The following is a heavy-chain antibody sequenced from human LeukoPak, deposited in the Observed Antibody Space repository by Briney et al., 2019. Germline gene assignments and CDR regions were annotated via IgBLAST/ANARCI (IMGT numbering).Heavy chain of an antibody. CDR1: GFTFRSYW. J-gene: IGHJ4*02. D-gene: IGHD3-10*01. V-gene: IGHV3-74*01. CDR2: LDSDGRIT. Sequence: GSLRLSCTASGFTFRSYWMHWVRQAPGKGLVWVSRLDSDGRITRYADSVKGRFTISRDNAKNTVYLQMNSLRIEDTAVYYCARERVAYDGLATNYKGLDYWSQGTLVTVSS. CDR3: ARERVAYDGLATNYKGLDY.